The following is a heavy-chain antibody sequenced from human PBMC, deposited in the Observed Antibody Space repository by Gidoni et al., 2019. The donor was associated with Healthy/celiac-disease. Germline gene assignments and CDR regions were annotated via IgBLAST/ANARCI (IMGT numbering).Heavy chain of an antibody. CDR3: ARKSLEIASRLRWQSFDY. Sequence: QVHLQASGPGLVKPSGNLSLTCAVSGGSISSSNRWSWVRQPPGKGLEWIGESYHSGSTNYNPSLKSRVTISVDKSNNQFSLKLSSVTAADTAVYYCARKSLEIASRLRWQSFDYWGQGTLVTVSS. J-gene: IGHJ4*02. V-gene: IGHV4-4*02. CDR2: SYHSGST. CDR1: GGSISSSNR. D-gene: IGHD4-17*01.